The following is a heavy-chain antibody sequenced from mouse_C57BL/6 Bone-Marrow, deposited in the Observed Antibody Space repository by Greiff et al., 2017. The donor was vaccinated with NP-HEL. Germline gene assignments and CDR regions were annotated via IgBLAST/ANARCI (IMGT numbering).Heavy chain of an antibody. CDR1: GYTFTSYW. CDR3: ASDYDYDEGYYLDY. V-gene: IGHV1-69*01. CDR2: IDPSDSYT. D-gene: IGHD2-4*01. J-gene: IGHJ2*01. Sequence: QVQLQQSGAELVMPGASVKLSCKASGYTFTSYWMHWVKQRPGQGLEWIGEIDPSDSYTNYNQKFKGKSTLTVDKSSSTAYMQLSSLTSEDSAVYYCASDYDYDEGYYLDYWGQGTTLTVSS.